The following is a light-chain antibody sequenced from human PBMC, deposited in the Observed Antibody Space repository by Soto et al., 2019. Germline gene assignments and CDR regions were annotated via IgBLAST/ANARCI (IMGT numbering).Light chain of an antibody. CDR2: GNR. Sequence: QSVLTQPPSVSGAPGQRVTICCTGNSSNLGAGYDVHWYQQLPGAAPKLVIFGNRNRPSGVPERFSGSKSGTSASLAITGXXXXXXXXXXXQAYDYSLTAAVFGGGTKLTVL. V-gene: IGLV1-40*01. J-gene: IGLJ3*02. CDR3: QAYDYSLTAAV. CDR1: SSNLGAGYD.